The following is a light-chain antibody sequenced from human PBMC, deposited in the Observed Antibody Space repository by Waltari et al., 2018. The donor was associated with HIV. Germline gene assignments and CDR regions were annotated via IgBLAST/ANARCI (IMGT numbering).Light chain of an antibody. V-gene: IGKV3-11*01. J-gene: IGKJ5*01. CDR1: QSVATY. CDR3: QQRSFPIT. Sequence: EILLPQPPATLSLSPGKRATPSCRASQSVATYLAWFQQKPGQAPRLLIYDASNRATGVPARFGGSGSGTDFTLTISRLEPEDFGVYYCQQRSFPITFGQGTRLEI. CDR2: DAS.